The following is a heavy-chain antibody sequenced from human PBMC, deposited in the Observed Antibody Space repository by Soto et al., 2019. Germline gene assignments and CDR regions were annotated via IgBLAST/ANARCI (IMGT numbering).Heavy chain of an antibody. D-gene: IGHD2-15*01. J-gene: IGHJ4*02. V-gene: IGHV3-72*01. CDR3: GRVRLCGLSGVRCYSRVIDY. CDR2: TKNKANSYTT. Sequence: EVQLVESGRGLVQPGGSLRLSCAASGFTFSAHYMDWVRQAPGKGLESVGRTKNKANSYTTQYAASVKGRFTISRDDSKNSLYLQMNSLKTEDTAVYYCGRVRLCGLSGVRCYSRVIDYWGQGTLVTVSS. CDR1: GFTFSAHY.